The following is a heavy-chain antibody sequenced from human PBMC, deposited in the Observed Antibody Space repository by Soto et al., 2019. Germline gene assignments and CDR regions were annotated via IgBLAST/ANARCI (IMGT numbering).Heavy chain of an antibody. CDR1: GFIFNANA. J-gene: IGHJ4*02. Sequence: EVQLLESGGGLVQPGGSWGLPFAASGFIFNANAMTWARKAPGKGLEWVSAIGGSGGNTYYAASVKGRFTISRDNSKDTVDLEMNRLRVDDTAVYFCARVASDYINSADHWGQGILVTVSS. D-gene: IGHD4-4*01. CDR3: ARVASDYINSADH. V-gene: IGHV3-23*01. CDR2: IGGSGGNT.